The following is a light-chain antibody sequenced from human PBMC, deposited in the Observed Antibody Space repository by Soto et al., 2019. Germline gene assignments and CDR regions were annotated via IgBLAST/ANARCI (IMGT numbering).Light chain of an antibody. J-gene: IGKJ1*01. CDR3: QQYNDWPPWT. V-gene: IGKV3-15*01. CDR1: QSVSSN. CDR2: GAF. Sequence: ETVMTQSPVTLSVSPGERATLSCRASQSVSSNLAWYQQKPGQAPRLLIYGAFTRATGIPARFSGSGSGTEFTLTISSLQSEDFAVYYCQQYNDWPPWTFGQGTRVEIK.